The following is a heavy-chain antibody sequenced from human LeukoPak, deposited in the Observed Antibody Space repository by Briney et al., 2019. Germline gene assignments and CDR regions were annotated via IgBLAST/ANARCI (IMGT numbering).Heavy chain of an antibody. V-gene: IGHV3-48*01. J-gene: IGHJ4*02. CDR2: ISSSSSTI. CDR1: GFTFSSYS. Sequence: GGSLRLSCAASGFTFSSYSMNWVRRAPGKGLEWVSYISSSSSTIYYADSVKGRFTISRDNAKNTLYLQMNSLRAEDTAVYYCAKQGATAVAAGGDFDYWGQGTLVTVSS. D-gene: IGHD6-19*01. CDR3: AKQGATAVAAGGDFDY.